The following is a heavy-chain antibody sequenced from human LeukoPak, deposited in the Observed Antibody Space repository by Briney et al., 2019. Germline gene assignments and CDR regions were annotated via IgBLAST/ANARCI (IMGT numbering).Heavy chain of an antibody. J-gene: IGHJ4*02. Sequence: GASVKVSCKASGYTFTSYYMHWVRQAPGQGLEWMGIINPSGGSTSYAQKFQGRVTMTRDMSTSTVYMELSSLRSEDTAVYYCARLTDIVATPGWFDYWGQGTLVTVSS. V-gene: IGHV1-46*01. D-gene: IGHD5-12*01. CDR3: ARLTDIVATPGWFDY. CDR1: GYTFTSYY. CDR2: INPSGGST.